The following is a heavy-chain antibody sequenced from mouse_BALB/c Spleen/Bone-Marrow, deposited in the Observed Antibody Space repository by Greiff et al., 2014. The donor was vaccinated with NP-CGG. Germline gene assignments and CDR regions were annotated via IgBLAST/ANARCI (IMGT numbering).Heavy chain of an antibody. Sequence: QVQLQQSGAELVKPGASVKLSCMASGFTFTGYWIHWVKQRPGQGLEWIGEINPSNGRTNYKEKFKSKATLTEDKSSSTAYMHLSSLTSEASAVYSSARDGNYRYAMDYWGQGTSVTVSA. D-gene: IGHD2-1*01. J-gene: IGHJ4*01. V-gene: IGHV1S81*02. CDR1: GFTFTGYW. CDR3: ARDGNYRYAMDY. CDR2: INPSNGRT.